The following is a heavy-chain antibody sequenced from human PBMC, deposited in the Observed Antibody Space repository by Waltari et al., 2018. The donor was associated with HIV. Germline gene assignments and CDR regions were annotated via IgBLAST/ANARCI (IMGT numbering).Heavy chain of an antibody. CDR1: DATLSHHS. J-gene: IGHJ4*02. D-gene: IGHD3-3*01. Sequence: EVRLVVSGGGLLHPGGSLSRYCTGPDATLSHHSLTRVRQSPIMGFWWVSVSYSDKSTYYGDSVKGHFTTFRDDSRNVVFLLLHDVTMADTAIYYCARGVRDYDLWSQGGQGTLVTVSS. V-gene: IGHV3-53*01. CDR3: ARGVRDYDLWSQ. CDR2: SYSDKST.